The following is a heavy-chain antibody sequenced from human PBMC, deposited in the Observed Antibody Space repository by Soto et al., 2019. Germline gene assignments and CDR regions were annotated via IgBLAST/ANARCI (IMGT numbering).Heavy chain of an antibody. D-gene: IGHD3-10*01. CDR3: ARDAEVKGYYYGSGSYYGGGMDV. V-gene: IGHV3-30-3*01. Sequence: PGGSLRLSCAASGFTFSSYAMHWVRQAPGKGLEWVAVISYDGSNKYYADSVKGRFTISRDNSKNTLYLQMNSLRAEDTAVYYCARDAEVKGYYYGSGSYYGGGMDVCGQGTTVTVS. J-gene: IGHJ6*02. CDR1: GFTFSSYA. CDR2: ISYDGSNK.